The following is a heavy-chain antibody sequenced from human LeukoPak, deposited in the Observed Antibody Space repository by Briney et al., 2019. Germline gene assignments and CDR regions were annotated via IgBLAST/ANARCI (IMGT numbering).Heavy chain of an antibody. J-gene: IGHJ4*02. D-gene: IGHD1-14*01. CDR1: GGSFSGYY. CDR2: IYYSGST. V-gene: IGHV4-59*01. Sequence: SETLSLTCAVYGGSFSGYYWSWIRQPPGKGLEWIGYIYYSGSTNYNPSLKSRVTISVDTSKNQFSLKLSSVTAADTAVYYCVGGGNLDYWGQGTLVTVSS. CDR3: VGGGNLDY.